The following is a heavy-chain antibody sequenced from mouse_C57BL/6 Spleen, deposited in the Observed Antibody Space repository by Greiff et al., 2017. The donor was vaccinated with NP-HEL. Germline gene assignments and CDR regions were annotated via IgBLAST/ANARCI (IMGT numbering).Heavy chain of an antibody. J-gene: IGHJ3*01. Sequence: EVQLVESGGGLVKPGGSLKLSCAASGFTFSSYTMSWVRQTPEKRLEWVATISGGGGNTYYPDSVKGRFTISRDNAKNTLYLQMSSLRSEDTALYYCARPPLFAYWGQGTLVTVSA. CDR3: ARPPLFAY. CDR1: GFTFSSYT. CDR2: ISGGGGNT. V-gene: IGHV5-9*01.